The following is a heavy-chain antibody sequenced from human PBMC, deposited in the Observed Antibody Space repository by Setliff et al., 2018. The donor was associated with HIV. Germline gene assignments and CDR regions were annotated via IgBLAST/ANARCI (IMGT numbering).Heavy chain of an antibody. CDR3: ARDGCSSATCYADTHYYYMDV. V-gene: IGHV3-21*01. CDR2: ISRSGTHI. J-gene: IGHJ6*03. Sequence: RLSCTSSGFTFTSYTMNWVRQAPGKGLEWVSSISRSGTHISYTDSVRGRFTISRDNAKNSLYLQMNSLRVEDTALYFCARDGCSSATCYADTHYYYMDVWGKGTTVTVSS. D-gene: IGHD2-2*01. CDR1: GFTFTSYT.